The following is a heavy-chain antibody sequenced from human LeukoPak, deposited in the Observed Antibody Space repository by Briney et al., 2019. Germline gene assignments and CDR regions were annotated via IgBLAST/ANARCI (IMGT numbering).Heavy chain of an antibody. Sequence: GGSLRLSCAASGFPFSNFGMHWVRQAPGKGLEYVSAISSDGDTTKYADSVKGRFTISRDNSRNTLYLQMDSLRVEDMGVYYCARAGCHITPCVSDHWGQGTLVTVS. V-gene: IGHV3-64*02. J-gene: IGHJ4*02. CDR1: GFPFSNFG. D-gene: IGHD2-21*01. CDR3: ARAGCHITPCVSDH. CDR2: ISSDGDTT.